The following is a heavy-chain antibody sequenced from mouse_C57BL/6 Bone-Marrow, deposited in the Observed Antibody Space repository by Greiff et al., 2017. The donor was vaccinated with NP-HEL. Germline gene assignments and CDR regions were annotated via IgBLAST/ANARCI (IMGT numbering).Heavy chain of an antibody. CDR2: ISYDGSN. D-gene: IGHD2-3*01. Sequence: EVKLVESGPGLVKPSQSLSLTCSVTGYSITSGYYWNWIRQFPGNKLEWMGYISYDGSNNYNPSLKNRISIHRDTSKNQFFLKLNSVTTEDTATYYCASDYDPYYYAMDYWGQGTSVTVSS. CDR3: ASDYDPYYYAMDY. J-gene: IGHJ4*01. CDR1: GYSITSGYY. V-gene: IGHV3-6*01.